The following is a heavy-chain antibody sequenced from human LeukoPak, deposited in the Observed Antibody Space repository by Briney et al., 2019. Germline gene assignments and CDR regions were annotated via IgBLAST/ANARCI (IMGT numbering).Heavy chain of an antibody. D-gene: IGHD3-22*01. Sequence: ASVKVSCTASGYTFTSYGISWVRQAPGQGLEWMGWIATYNSNTHYAQNLQGRVTVTTDTSTSTAYMELRSLRSDDTAVYYCARLVTMTRIPDYWGQGTLVTVSS. CDR2: IATYNSNT. CDR3: ARLVTMTRIPDY. CDR1: GYTFTSYG. V-gene: IGHV1-18*01. J-gene: IGHJ4*02.